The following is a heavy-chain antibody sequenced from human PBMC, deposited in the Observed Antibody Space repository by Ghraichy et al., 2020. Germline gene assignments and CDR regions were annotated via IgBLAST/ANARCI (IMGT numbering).Heavy chain of an antibody. CDR2: MSYDGSNK. D-gene: IGHD3-22*01. CDR3: ARPPYYYNSGGAFDI. J-gene: IGHJ3*02. V-gene: IGHV3-30*04. Sequence: GGSLRLSCAASVLTFSSYAMHWVRQAPGKGLEWVSVMSYDGSNKYYADSVKGRFTISRDNSKNTLYLQMNSLRAEDTAVYYCARPPYYYNSGGAFDIRGQGTMVTVSS. CDR1: VLTFSSYA.